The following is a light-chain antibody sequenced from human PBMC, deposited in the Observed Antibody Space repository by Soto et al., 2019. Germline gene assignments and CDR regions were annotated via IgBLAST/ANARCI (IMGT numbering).Light chain of an antibody. CDR2: YGS. V-gene: IGKV3-15*01. CDR3: QQFYTWPVT. J-gene: IGKJ4*01. Sequence: IVMTQSPATLSVSPGERVTFSCRASQGIRNHLAWYQHKPGQAPRLLISYGSAGATGIPARFSGSGSGTEFTLTINSLQSEDSAVYYCQQFYTWPVTFGGGTKVEIK. CDR1: QGIRNH.